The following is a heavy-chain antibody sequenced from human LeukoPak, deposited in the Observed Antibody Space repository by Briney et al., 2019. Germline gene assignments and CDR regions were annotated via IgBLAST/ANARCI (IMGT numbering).Heavy chain of an antibody. D-gene: IGHD3-10*01. J-gene: IGHJ4*02. V-gene: IGHV3-9*01. CDR2: ISWNSGSI. CDR1: GFTFDDYA. Sequence: PGGSLRLSCAASGFTFDDYAMHWVRQAPGKGLEWVSGISWNSGSIGYADSVKGRFTISRDNAKNSLYLQMNSLRAEDTALYYCVKSYGSGSYYTLDYWGQGTLATVSS. CDR3: VKSYGSGSYYTLDY.